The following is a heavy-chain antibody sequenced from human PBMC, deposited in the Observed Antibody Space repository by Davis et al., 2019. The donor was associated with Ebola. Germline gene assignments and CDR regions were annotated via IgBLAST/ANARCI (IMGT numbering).Heavy chain of an antibody. CDR2: LSYSGST. Sequence: SETLSLTCTVSGGSISSSYWSWIRQPPGERLEWIGYLSYSGSTHYNPSPKSRATISVDTSRNQFTLRLSSVTAADTAVYYCAVYTVVVTDIRAEYFQPWGQGTLATVSS. CDR1: GGSISSSY. CDR3: AVYTVVVTDIRAEYFQP. J-gene: IGHJ1*01. D-gene: IGHD2-21*02. V-gene: IGHV4-59*01.